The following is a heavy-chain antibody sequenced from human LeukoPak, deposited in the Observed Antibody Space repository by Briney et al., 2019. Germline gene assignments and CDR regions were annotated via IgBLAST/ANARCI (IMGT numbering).Heavy chain of an antibody. CDR3: ARGGRGSAAVVAPRSFDI. CDR1: GFSFNNCW. Sequence: PGGSLRLSCAASGFSFNNCWMTWVRQAPGKGLEWVSVTYTGGNSYYAGSVQGRFIISRDISKNTLYLQMNNLRAEDSALYYCARGGRGSAAVVAPRSFDIWGQGTMVTVSS. D-gene: IGHD3-22*01. J-gene: IGHJ3*02. CDR2: TYTGGNS. V-gene: IGHV3-53*01.